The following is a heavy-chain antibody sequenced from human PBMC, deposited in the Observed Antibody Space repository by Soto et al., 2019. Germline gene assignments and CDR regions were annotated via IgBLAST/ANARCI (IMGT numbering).Heavy chain of an antibody. CDR1: GFTFDAYA. CDR2: ISWNSGNI. V-gene: IGHV3-9*01. CDR3: AKNVYDSYFDY. D-gene: IGHD3-3*01. J-gene: IGHJ4*02. Sequence: PGGSLRLSCAASGFTFDAYAMHWVRQAPGKGLEWVSGISWNSGNIGYADSVKGRFTISRDNAKNSLYLQMNSLRAEDTALYYCAKNVYDSYFDYWGQGTLVTVSS.